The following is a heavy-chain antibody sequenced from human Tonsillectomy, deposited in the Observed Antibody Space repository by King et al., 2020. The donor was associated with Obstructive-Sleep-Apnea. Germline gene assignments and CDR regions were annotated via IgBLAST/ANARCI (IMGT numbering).Heavy chain of an antibody. Sequence: QLQESGPGLVRPSETLSLTCIVSGGSISSSSYYWGWIRQPPGKGLEWIGSIYYSGSTYYNPSLKSRVTISVDTSRNQFSLKLSSVTAADTAVYYCATFYFDNGTYYSPPEYYGMDVWGQGTTVIVSS. V-gene: IGHV4-39*07. D-gene: IGHD3-22*01. CDR3: ATFYFDNGTYYSPPEYYGMDV. J-gene: IGHJ6*02. CDR2: IYYSGST. CDR1: GGSISSSSYY.